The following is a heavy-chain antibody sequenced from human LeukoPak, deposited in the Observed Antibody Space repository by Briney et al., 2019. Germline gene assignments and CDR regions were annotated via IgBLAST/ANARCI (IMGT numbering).Heavy chain of an antibody. CDR2: IYYSGST. V-gene: IGHV4-59*13. D-gene: IGHD6-19*01. CDR1: GGSISSYY. J-gene: IGHJ4*02. Sequence: SETLSLTCTVSGGSISSYYWSWIRQPPGKGLEWIGYIYYSGSTNYNPSLKSRVTISVDKSKNQFSLKLSSVTAADTAVYYCARENSSGWGGAVDYWGQGTLVTVSS. CDR3: ARENSSGWGGAVDY.